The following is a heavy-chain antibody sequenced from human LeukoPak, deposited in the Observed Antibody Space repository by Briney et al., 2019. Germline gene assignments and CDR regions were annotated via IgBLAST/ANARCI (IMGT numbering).Heavy chain of an antibody. Sequence: PSETLSLTCAVYGGSFSGYYWSWIRQPPGKGLEWIGEINHSGSTKYNPSLKSRVTISVDTSKNQFSLKLSSVTATDTAVYYCARLHALGAEEFDPWGQGALVTVSS. J-gene: IGHJ5*02. V-gene: IGHV4-34*01. CDR2: INHSGST. CDR3: ARLHALGAEEFDP. CDR1: GGSFSGYY. D-gene: IGHD3-16*01.